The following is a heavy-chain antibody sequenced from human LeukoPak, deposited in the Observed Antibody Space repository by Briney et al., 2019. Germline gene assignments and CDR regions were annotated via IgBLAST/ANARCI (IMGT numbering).Heavy chain of an antibody. CDR1: GFTFSSYE. V-gene: IGHV3-21*01. J-gene: IGHJ4*02. Sequence: GGSLRLSCAASGFTFSSYEMNWVRQAPGKGLEWVSSISSSSSYIYYADSVKGRFTISRDNAKNSLYLQMNSLRAEDTAVYYCARDIYDYVWGSYRPLDYWGQGTLVTVSS. CDR2: ISSSSSYI. D-gene: IGHD3-16*02. CDR3: ARDIYDYVWGSYRPLDY.